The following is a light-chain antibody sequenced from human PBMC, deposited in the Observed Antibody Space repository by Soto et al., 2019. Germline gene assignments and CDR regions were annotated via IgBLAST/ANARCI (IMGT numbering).Light chain of an antibody. V-gene: IGLV1-40*01. Sequence: QSVLTQPPSVSGAPGQRVTISCTGSSSNIGAGYDVHWYQQLPGTAPKLVIYGNRNRPSGVPDRFSGSKSGTSASLAITGLQAEDEADYYCAAWDDGLNGWLFGGGTKLTVL. J-gene: IGLJ3*02. CDR1: SSNIGAGYD. CDR2: GNR. CDR3: AAWDDGLNGWL.